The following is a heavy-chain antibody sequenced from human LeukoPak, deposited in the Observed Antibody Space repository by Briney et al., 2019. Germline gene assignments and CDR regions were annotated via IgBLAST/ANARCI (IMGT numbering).Heavy chain of an antibody. CDR1: GFTFSSYA. Sequence: GGSLRLSCAASGFTFSSYAMHWVRQAPGKGLEWVAVISYGGSNKYYAGSVKGRFTISRDNSKNTLYLQMNSLRAEDTAVYYCAGCRYFDYWGQGTLVTVSS. CDR3: AGCRYFDY. J-gene: IGHJ4*02. CDR2: ISYGGSNK. V-gene: IGHV3-30-3*01. D-gene: IGHD3-10*01.